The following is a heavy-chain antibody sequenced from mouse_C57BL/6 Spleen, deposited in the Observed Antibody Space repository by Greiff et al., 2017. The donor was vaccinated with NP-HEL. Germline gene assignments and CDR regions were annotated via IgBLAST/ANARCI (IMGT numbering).Heavy chain of an antibody. J-gene: IGHJ4*01. CDR1: GYTFTSYW. V-gene: IGHV1-52*01. Sequence: QVQLQQSGAELVRPGSSVKLSCKASGYTFTSYWMHWVKQRPIQGLEWIGNIDPSDSETHYNQKFKDKATLTVDKSSSTAYMQLSSLTSEDSAVYYCARRGDYYGSSFMDYWGQGTSVTVSS. CDR3: ARRGDYYGSSFMDY. D-gene: IGHD1-1*01. CDR2: IDPSDSET.